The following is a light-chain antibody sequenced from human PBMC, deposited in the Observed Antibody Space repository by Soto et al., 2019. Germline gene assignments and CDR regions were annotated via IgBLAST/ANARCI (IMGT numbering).Light chain of an antibody. Sequence: EIVLTQSPGTLSLSPGERATLSCRASQSVSRNNLAWYQQKPGQAPRLLISRASSRATGIPDRFSGSGSGTDFTLTIRRLEPEDFAVYYCQQYGSSPPWTFGQGTKVEIK. CDR2: RAS. V-gene: IGKV3-20*01. CDR1: QSVSRNN. CDR3: QQYGSSPPWT. J-gene: IGKJ1*01.